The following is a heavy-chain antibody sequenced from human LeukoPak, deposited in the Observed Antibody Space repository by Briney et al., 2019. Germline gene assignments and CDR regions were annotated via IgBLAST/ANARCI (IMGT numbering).Heavy chain of an antibody. V-gene: IGHV4-34*01. CDR2: INHSGST. CDR1: GGSFSGYY. D-gene: IGHD2-21*02. Sequence: PSETLSLTCAVYGGSFSGYYWSWIRQPPGKGLEWIGEINHSGSTNYNPSLKSRVTISVDTSKNQFSLKLSSVTAADTAVYYCARAYCGGDRYSGGGYFDYWGQGTLVTVSS. J-gene: IGHJ4*02. CDR3: ARAYCGGDRYSGGGYFDY.